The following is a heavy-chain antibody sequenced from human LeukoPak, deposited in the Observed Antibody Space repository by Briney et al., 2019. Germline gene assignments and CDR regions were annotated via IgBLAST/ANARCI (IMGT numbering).Heavy chain of an antibody. J-gene: IGHJ4*02. CDR2: IYTSGST. CDR1: GGSVSSYY. V-gene: IGHV4-4*07. D-gene: IGHD6-6*01. Sequence: PSETLSLTCTVSGGSVSSYYWSWTRQPAGKGLEWIGHIYTSGSTNYNPSLKSRVTMSVDTSKNQFSLKLSSVTAADTAVYYCAREGDYSTSSGAYYFDYWGQGTLVTVSS. CDR3: AREGDYSTSSGAYYFDY.